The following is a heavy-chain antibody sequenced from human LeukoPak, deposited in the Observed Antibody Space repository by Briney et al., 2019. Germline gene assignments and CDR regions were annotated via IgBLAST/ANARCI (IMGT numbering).Heavy chain of an antibody. V-gene: IGHV1-2*02. CDR3: ARDDAPRIVVVPAATYYYYYYMDV. CDR2: INPNSGGT. CDR1: GYTFTGYH. D-gene: IGHD2-2*01. J-gene: IGHJ6*03. Sequence: PSVKVSCKASGYTFTGYHMHWVRQAPGQGLEWMGWINPNSGGTNYAQKFQGRVTMTRDTSISTVYMELSRLRSDDTAVYYCARDDAPRIVVVPAATYYYYYYMDVWGKGTTVTVSS.